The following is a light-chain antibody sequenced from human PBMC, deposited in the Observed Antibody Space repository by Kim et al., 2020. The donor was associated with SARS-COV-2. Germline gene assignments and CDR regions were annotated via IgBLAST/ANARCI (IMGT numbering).Light chain of an antibody. CDR3: QSYDADSRWV. CDR1: SGSIASNY. CDR2: DDE. Sequence: VTLSCTGSSGSIASNYGQWYQQRPGSAPNTLIYDDEQRPSGVPDRFSGSIDRSSNSASLTISGLKTEDEADYYCQSYDADSRWVFGGGTQLTVL. J-gene: IGLJ3*02. V-gene: IGLV6-57*02.